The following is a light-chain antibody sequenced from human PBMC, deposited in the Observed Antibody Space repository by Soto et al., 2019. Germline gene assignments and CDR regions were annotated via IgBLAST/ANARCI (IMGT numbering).Light chain of an antibody. J-gene: IGLJ2*01. CDR3: SSYTSSRTRV. CDR1: RSDVGGYHY. V-gene: IGLV2-14*01. Sequence: QSALTQPASVSGSPGQSITISCTGTRSDVGGYHYVSWYQQHPGKAPKLMIYEVSNRPSGVSNRFSGSKSGNTASLTISGLQAEDEADYYCSSYTSSRTRVFGGGTKVTVL. CDR2: EVS.